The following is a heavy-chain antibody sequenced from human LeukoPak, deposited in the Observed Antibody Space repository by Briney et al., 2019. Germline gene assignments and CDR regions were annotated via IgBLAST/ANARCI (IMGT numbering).Heavy chain of an antibody. CDR3: ARDNPGNDAFDI. CDR2: INHSGST. J-gene: IGHJ3*02. D-gene: IGHD1-1*01. CDR1: GFTFSSYA. V-gene: IGHV4-34*01. Sequence: PGGSLRLSCAASGFTFSSYAMSWIRQPPGKGLEWIGEINHSGSTNYNPSLKSRVTISVDTSKNQFSLKLSSVTAADTAVYYCARDNPGNDAFDIWGQGTMVTVSS.